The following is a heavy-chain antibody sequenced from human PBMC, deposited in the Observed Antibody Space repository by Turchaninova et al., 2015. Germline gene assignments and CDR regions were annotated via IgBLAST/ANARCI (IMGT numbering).Heavy chain of an antibody. V-gene: IGHV4-38-2*01. Sequence: QVQLQESGPGLVKPSETLSLTCAVSGFSVSSGYFWGWVRQPPGKGAEWIGTYHHAGPTYHNPSLRSRVTTPVDTSRNQFSLNLNSVTAADTAVYFFARKITMVRGVGFDYWGQGSLVTVSS. J-gene: IGHJ4*02. D-gene: IGHD3-10*01. CDR2: YHHAGPT. CDR1: GFSVSSGYF. CDR3: ARKITMVRGVGFDY.